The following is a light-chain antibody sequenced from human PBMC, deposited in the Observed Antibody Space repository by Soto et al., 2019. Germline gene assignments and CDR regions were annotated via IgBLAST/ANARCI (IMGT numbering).Light chain of an antibody. CDR2: DVS. V-gene: IGLV2-14*01. CDR1: SSDVGGYNY. Sequence: QSALTQPASVSGSPGQSITISCTGTSSDVGGYNYVSWYQQHPGKAPKFMIYDVSNRPSGVSNRFPGSKSGNTASLTISGLQAEDEADYYCCSYTTCNTRQIVFGPGTKVTVL. CDR3: CSYTTCNTRQIV. J-gene: IGLJ1*01.